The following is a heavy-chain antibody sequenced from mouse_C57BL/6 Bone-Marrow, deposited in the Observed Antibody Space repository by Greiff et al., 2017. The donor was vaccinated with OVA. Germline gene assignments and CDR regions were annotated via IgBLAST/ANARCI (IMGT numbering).Heavy chain of an antibody. V-gene: IGHV5-6*01. D-gene: IGHD1-1*01. Sequence: EVKLVESGGDLVKPGGSLKLSCAASGFTFSSYGLSWVRQTPDKRLEWVATISSGGSYTSYPDSVKGRFTISRDNAKNTLYLQMSSLKSEDTAMYYCARPDYYGSSWDYWGQGTTLTVSS. CDR3: ARPDYYGSSWDY. J-gene: IGHJ2*01. CDR1: GFTFSSYG. CDR2: ISSGGSYT.